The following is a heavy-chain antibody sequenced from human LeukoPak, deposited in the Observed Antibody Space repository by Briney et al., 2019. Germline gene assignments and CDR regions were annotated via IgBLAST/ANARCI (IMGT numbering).Heavy chain of an antibody. CDR1: GGTFSSYA. V-gene: IGHV1-69*13. CDR2: IIPIFGTA. CDR3: ARALVFGVVIIEFDP. J-gene: IGHJ5*02. D-gene: IGHD3-3*01. Sequence: SVKVSCKXSGGTFSSYAISWVRQAPGQGLEWMGGIIPIFGTANYAQKFQGRVTITADESTSTAHMELSSLRSEDTAVYYCARALVFGVVIIEFDPWGQGTLVTVSS.